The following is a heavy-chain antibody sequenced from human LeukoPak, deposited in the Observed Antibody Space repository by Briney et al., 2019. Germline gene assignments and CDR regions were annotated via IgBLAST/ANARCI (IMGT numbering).Heavy chain of an antibody. J-gene: IGHJ1*01. V-gene: IGHV1-46*01. CDR1: GYTFTSYY. CDR3: ARAEANSDWPWRHFQY. Sequence: GASVKVSCKASGYTFTSYYMHWVRQAPGQGLEWMGIINPSGGSTSYAQKFQGRVTMTRDTSTSTVYMDLRSLRFDDTAVYYCARAEANSDWPWRHFQYWGQGTLVTVSS. D-gene: IGHD6-19*01. CDR2: INPSGGST.